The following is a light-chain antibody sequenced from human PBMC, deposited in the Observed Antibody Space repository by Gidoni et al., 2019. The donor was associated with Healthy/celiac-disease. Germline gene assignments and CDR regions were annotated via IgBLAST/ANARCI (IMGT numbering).Light chain of an antibody. Sequence: EIVLTHSPATLSLSPGERATLSCRASQSVSSYLAWYQQKPGQAPRLLIYDASNRATGIPARFSGSGYGTDFTLTISSLEPEEVAVDYCQQRSNWPPKLTFGGGNKVESK. J-gene: IGKJ4*01. CDR1: QSVSSY. V-gene: IGKV3-11*01. CDR3: QQRSNWPPKLT. CDR2: DAS.